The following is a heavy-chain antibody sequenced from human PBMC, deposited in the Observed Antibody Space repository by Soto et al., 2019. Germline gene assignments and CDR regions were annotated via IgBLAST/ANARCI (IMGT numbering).Heavy chain of an antibody. J-gene: IGHJ4*02. V-gene: IGHV1-8*01. CDR1: GDTFTTYD. Sequence: GASVKVSCKASGDTFTTYDINWVRQATGHGLEWMGWINPNSGNIGYAQRFQGRVTMTRDTAIRTAYMEVSSLRSDDTAVYYCARGRASGSPRSPFFYWGQGTLVTVSS. CDR2: INPNSGNI. D-gene: IGHD3-10*01. CDR3: ARGRASGSPRSPFFY.